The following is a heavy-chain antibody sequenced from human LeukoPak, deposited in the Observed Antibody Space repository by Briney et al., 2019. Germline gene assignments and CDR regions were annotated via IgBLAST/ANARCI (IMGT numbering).Heavy chain of an antibody. Sequence: SETLSLTCAVYGGSFSGYYWGWIRQPPGKGLEWIGSIHYSGSTDYNPSLKSRVTISVDTSKNQFSLKLSSVTAADTAVYYCARGYCSGGSCYSYYYYNYMDVWGKGTTVTVSS. CDR3: ARGYCSGGSCYSYYYYNYMDV. D-gene: IGHD2-15*01. V-gene: IGHV4-34*01. CDR2: IHYSGST. CDR1: GGSFSGYY. J-gene: IGHJ6*03.